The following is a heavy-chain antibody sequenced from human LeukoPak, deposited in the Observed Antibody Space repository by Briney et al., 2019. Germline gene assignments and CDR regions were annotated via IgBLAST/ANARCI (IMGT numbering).Heavy chain of an antibody. Sequence: PGGALRLSCAASGCNFSSDTMNWGRPAPAKGLEWVSSISSSSSYIYYADSVKGRFTISRDNAKNSLYLQMNSLRAEDTAVYYCARGRGSGPGFFDYWGQGTLVTVSS. D-gene: IGHD6-19*01. J-gene: IGHJ4*02. CDR2: ISSSSSYI. CDR1: GCNFSSDT. V-gene: IGHV3-21*01. CDR3: ARGRGSGPGFFDY.